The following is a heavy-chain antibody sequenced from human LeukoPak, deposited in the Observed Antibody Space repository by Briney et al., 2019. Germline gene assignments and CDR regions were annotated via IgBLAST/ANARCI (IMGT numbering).Heavy chain of an antibody. D-gene: IGHD3-22*01. CDR3: AKSDSSGYYYSSFDY. CDR2: FSGNGGST. J-gene: IGHJ4*02. Sequence: GGSLRLSCAASGFTFSSYAMTWVRQAPGKGLEWVSAFSGNGGSTYYADSVKGRFTISRDNSKNTLYLQMNSLRAEDTAVYYCAKSDSSGYYYSSFDYWGQGALATVSS. V-gene: IGHV3-23*01. CDR1: GFTFSSYA.